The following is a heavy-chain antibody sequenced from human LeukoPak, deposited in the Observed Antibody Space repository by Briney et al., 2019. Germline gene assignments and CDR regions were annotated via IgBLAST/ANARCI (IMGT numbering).Heavy chain of an antibody. D-gene: IGHD2-21*02. CDR2: ISSSSSSI. Sequence: GGSLRLSCAASGFIFNYYSMNWVRQAPGKGLEWVSYISSSSSSIYYADSVKGRFTISRDNAKNSLYLQMNSLRDEDTAVYYCTKESVTYLDYWGQGTLVTVSS. J-gene: IGHJ4*02. CDR3: TKESVTYLDY. CDR1: GFIFNYYS. V-gene: IGHV3-48*02.